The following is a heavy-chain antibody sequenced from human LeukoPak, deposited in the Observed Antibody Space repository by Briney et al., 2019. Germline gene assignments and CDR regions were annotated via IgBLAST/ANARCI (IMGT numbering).Heavy chain of an antibody. CDR3: TRGERLTLYHYDSSGYDYLEDY. Sequence: ASVKVSCKASGYTFTGYFMHWVRQAPGQGLEWMGWINPNSGGTNSAQKFQGRVSMTRDTSISTVYMELSSLRSDDTAVYYCTRGERLTLYHYDSSGYDYLEDYWGQGTLVTVSS. CDR1: GYTFTGYF. J-gene: IGHJ4*02. CDR2: INPNSGGT. V-gene: IGHV1-2*02. D-gene: IGHD3-22*01.